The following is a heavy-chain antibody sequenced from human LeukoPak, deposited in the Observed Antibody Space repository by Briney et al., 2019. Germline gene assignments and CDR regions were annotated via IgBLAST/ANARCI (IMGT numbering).Heavy chain of an antibody. V-gene: IGHV3-30*18. CDR2: ISYDGSNK. D-gene: IGHD3-22*01. J-gene: IGHJ5*02. CDR3: AKDLWYYYDSSGYERPRWFDP. Sequence: PGGSLRLSCAASGFTFSSYGMHWVRQAPGKGLEWVAVISYDGSNKYYADSVKGRFTISRDNSKNTLYLQMNSLRAEDTAVYYCAKDLWYYYDSSGYERPRWFDPWGQGTLVTVSS. CDR1: GFTFSSYG.